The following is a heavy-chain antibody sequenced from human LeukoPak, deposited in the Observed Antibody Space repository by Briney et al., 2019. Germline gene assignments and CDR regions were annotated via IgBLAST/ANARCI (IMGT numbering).Heavy chain of an antibody. D-gene: IGHD3-10*01. CDR2: ISGSGGST. V-gene: IGHV3-23*01. J-gene: IGHJ3*01. Sequence: PGGSLRLSCAASGFTFSSYAMSWVRQAPGKGLEWVSAISGSGGSTYYADSVKGRFTISRDNSKNTLYLQMNSLRAEDTAVYYCAKGSFYGSGKDVFDFWGQGTMVTVSS. CDR1: GFTFSSYA. CDR3: AKGSFYGSGKDVFDF.